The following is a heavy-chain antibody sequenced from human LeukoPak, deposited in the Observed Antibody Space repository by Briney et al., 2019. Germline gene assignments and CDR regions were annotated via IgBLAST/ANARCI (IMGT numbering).Heavy chain of an antibody. V-gene: IGHV3-21*01. CDR3: ARGVEGIAVVTDY. CDR1: GFTFSSYT. Sequence: PGRSLRLSCAASGFTFSSYTMNWVRQAPGKGLEWVSSISSSSTYIYYADSLKGRFTISRDNAKNSLFLQMSSLRAEDTAVYYCARGVEGIAVVTDYWGQGTLVTVSS. CDR2: ISSSSTYI. J-gene: IGHJ4*02. D-gene: IGHD3-22*01.